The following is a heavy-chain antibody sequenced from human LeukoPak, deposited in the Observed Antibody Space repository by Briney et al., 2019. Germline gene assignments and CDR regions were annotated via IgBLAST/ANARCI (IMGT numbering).Heavy chain of an antibody. CDR2: IIPIFGTA. V-gene: IGHV1-69*13. CDR1: GGTFGSYA. D-gene: IGHD5-24*01. Sequence: ASVKVSCKASGGTFGSYAISWVRQAPGQGLEWMGGIIPIFGTANYAQKFQGRVTITADESTSTAYMELSSLRSEDTAVYYCARVADPLGTPQMGYGWFDPWGQGTLVTVSS. J-gene: IGHJ5*02. CDR3: ARVADPLGTPQMGYGWFDP.